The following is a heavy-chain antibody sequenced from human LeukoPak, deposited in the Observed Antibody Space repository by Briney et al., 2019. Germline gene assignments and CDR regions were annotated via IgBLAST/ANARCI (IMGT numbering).Heavy chain of an antibody. CDR1: GGSFSGYY. Sequence: SETLSLTCAVYGGSFSGYYWSWIRQPPGKGLEWIGEINHSGSTNYNPSLKSRVTISVDTSKNQFSLKLSSVTAADTAVYYCARVSALRSYYYYYGMDVWGQGTTATVS. CDR2: INHSGST. J-gene: IGHJ6*02. CDR3: ARVSALRSYYYYYGMDV. V-gene: IGHV4-34*01.